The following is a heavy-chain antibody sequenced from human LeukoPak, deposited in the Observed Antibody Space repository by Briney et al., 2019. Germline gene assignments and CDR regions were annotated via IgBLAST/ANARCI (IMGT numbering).Heavy chain of an antibody. Sequence: SETLSLTCTVSGDSVRSSSYFWAWIRQPPGKGLEWIANIYYSGSTYYNPSLKSRVTITLDTSKNQFSLKLSSVTAADTAVYYCARDPPSGRDNHWGQGTLVTVSS. CDR3: ARDPPSGRDNH. J-gene: IGHJ4*02. D-gene: IGHD3-10*01. V-gene: IGHV4-39*07. CDR2: IYYSGST. CDR1: GDSVRSSSYF.